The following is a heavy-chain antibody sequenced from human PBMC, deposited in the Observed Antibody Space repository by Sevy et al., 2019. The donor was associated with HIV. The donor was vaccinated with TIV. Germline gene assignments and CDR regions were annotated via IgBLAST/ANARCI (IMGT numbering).Heavy chain of an antibody. CDR3: ARDPLLGIAREVGRGGY. J-gene: IGHJ4*02. D-gene: IGHD2-2*03. V-gene: IGHV3-11*01. Sequence: GGSLRLSCSGSGFIFSDYYMSWSRQAPGRGLEWVSYIRGSGITYYAGTVEGRFTISRDNARNSRYLQMNSLRADDTAVYYCARDPLLGIAREVGRGGYWGQGTLVTVSS. CDR2: IRGSGIT. CDR1: GFIFSDYY.